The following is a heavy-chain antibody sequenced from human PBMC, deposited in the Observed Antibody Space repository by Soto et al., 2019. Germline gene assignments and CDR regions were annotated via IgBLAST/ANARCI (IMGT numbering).Heavy chain of an antibody. CDR3: AKEREEATITNWFDP. CDR1: GFTLSSYG. Sequence: SLRLSCAASGFTLSSYGMHWVRQAPGKGLEWVAVISYDGSNKYYADSVKGRFTISRDNSKNTLYLQMNSLRAEDTAVYYCAKEREEATITNWFDPWGQGTLVTVSS. CDR2: ISYDGSNK. D-gene: IGHD5-12*01. J-gene: IGHJ5*02. V-gene: IGHV3-30*18.